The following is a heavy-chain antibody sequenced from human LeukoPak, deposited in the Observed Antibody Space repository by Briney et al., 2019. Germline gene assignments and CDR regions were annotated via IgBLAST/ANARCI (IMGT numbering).Heavy chain of an antibody. Sequence: GRSLRLSCAASGFTFSSYGMHWVRQAPGKGLEWVAVISYDGSNKYYADSVKGRFTISRDNSKNTLYLQMNSLRAEDTAVYYCARDGQYYDFWSGYSGPTNYYYGMDVWGQGTTVTVSS. CDR2: ISYDGSNK. D-gene: IGHD3-3*01. J-gene: IGHJ6*02. V-gene: IGHV3-30*03. CDR3: ARDGQYYDFWSGYSGPTNYYYGMDV. CDR1: GFTFSSYG.